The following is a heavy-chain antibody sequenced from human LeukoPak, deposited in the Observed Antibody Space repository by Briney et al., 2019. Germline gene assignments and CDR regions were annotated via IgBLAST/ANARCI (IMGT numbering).Heavy chain of an antibody. V-gene: IGHV5-51*01. D-gene: IGHD6-13*01. CDR1: GYSFTSYW. J-gene: IGHJ4*02. CDR3: ASNLEGIAAAGSHFDY. Sequence: EESLKISCKGSGYSFTSYWIGWVRQMPGKGLEWMGIIYPGDSDTRYSPSFQGQVTISADKSISTAYLQWSSLKASDTAMYYCASNLEGIAAAGSHFDYWGQGTLVTVSS. CDR2: IYPGDSDT.